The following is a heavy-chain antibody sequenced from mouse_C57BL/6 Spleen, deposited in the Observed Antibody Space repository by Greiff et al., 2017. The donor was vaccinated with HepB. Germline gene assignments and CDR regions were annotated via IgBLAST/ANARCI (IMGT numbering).Heavy chain of an antibody. V-gene: IGHV3-6*01. CDR3: AREYDYSEGDNGMDY. CDR2: ISYDGSN. J-gene: IGHJ4*01. Sequence: EVKLQESGPGLVKPSQSLSLPCSVIGYSITSGYYWNWIRQFPGNKLEWMGYISYDGSNNYNPSLKNRISITRDTSKNQFFLKLNSVTTEDTATYYCAREYDYSEGDNGMDYWGQGTSVTVSS. CDR1: GYSITSGYY. D-gene: IGHD2-4*01.